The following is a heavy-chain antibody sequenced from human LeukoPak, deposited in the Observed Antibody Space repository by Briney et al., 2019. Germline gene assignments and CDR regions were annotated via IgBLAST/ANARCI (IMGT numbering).Heavy chain of an antibody. V-gene: IGHV1-8*01. CDR3: AGEGLLFGELLEYNWFDP. J-gene: IGHJ5*02. Sequence: ASVKVSCKASGYTFTSYDINWVRQATGQGLEWMGWMNPNSGNTGYAQKFQGRVTMTRNTSISTAYMELSSLRSEDTAVYYCAGEGLLFGELLEYNWFDPWGQGTLVTVSS. CDR1: GYTFTSYD. CDR2: MNPNSGNT. D-gene: IGHD3-10*02.